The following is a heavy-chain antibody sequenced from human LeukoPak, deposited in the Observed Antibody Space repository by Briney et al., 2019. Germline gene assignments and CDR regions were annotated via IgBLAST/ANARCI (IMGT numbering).Heavy chain of an antibody. Sequence: PSETLSLTCTVSGGSISSYYWSWIRQPAGKGLEWIGRIYTSGSTNYDPSLKNRVTMSVDTSKNQFSLKLSSVTAADTAVYYCARPDQRGYSYDYSAFDIWGQGTMVTVSS. V-gene: IGHV4-4*07. D-gene: IGHD5-18*01. CDR1: GGSISSYY. CDR2: IYTSGST. J-gene: IGHJ3*02. CDR3: ARPDQRGYSYDYSAFDI.